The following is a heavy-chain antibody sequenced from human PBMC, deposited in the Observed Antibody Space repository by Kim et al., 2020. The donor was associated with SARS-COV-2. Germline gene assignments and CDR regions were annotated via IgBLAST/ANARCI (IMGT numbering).Heavy chain of an antibody. CDR2: IWYDGSNK. V-gene: IGHV3-33*01. CDR1: GFTFSSYG. J-gene: IGHJ4*02. D-gene: IGHD6-19*01. Sequence: GGSLRLSCAASGFTFSSYGMHWVRQAPGKGLEWVAVIWYDGSNKYYADSVKGRFTISRDNSKNTLYLQMNSLRAEDTAVYYCAREGNPGIAVAIDYWGQGTRVTVSS. CDR3: AREGNPGIAVAIDY.